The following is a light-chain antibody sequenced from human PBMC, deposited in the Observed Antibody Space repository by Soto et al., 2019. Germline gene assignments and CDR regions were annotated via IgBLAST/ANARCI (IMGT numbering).Light chain of an antibody. J-gene: IGKJ5*01. Sequence: DIVMTQSPLSLPVTPGEPASISCRSSQSLLHSNGYNYLDWYLQKPGQSPQLLIYLGSNRASGVPDRCSGSGSGTDFTLKISRVEAEDVGVYYCMQALQTPITCGQGTRLEIK. CDR3: MQALQTPIT. CDR2: LGS. CDR1: QSLLHSNGYNY. V-gene: IGKV2-28*01.